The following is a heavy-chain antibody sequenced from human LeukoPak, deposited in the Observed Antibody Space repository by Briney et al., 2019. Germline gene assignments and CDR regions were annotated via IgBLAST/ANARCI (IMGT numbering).Heavy chain of an antibody. D-gene: IGHD6-19*01. CDR2: INHSGST. J-gene: IGHJ4*02. CDR3: ARARRQWLVGANICGDNPPYYYDY. V-gene: IGHV4-34*01. CDR1: GGSFSGYY. Sequence: SETLSLTCAVYGGSFSGYYWSWIRQPPGKGLEWIGEINHSGSTNYNPSLKSRVTISVDTSKNQFSLKLRSVTAADTAVYYCARARRQWLVGANICGDNPPYYYDYWGQGILVTVSS.